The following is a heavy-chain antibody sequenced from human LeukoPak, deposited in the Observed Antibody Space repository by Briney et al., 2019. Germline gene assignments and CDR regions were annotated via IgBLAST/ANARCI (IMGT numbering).Heavy chain of an antibody. J-gene: IGHJ6*02. V-gene: IGHV1-2*02. Sequence: ASVKVACKASGYTFTGYYMHWVRQAPGHGLEWMGWINPNSGGTNYAQKFQGRVTMTRDTSISTAYMKLSRLRSDDTAVYYCARDKLSYCGGDCPSWYYGMDFLGQATTATVSS. CDR3: ARDKLSYCGGDCPSWYYGMDF. CDR2: INPNSGGT. D-gene: IGHD2-21*02. CDR1: GYTFTGYY.